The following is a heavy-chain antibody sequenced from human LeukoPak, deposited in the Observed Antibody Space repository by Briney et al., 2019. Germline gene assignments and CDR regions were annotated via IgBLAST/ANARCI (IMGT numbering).Heavy chain of an antibody. CDR1: GFSFNAYA. V-gene: IGHV3-23*01. CDR3: AQQVGYCTSGSCYFTY. Sequence: PGVSLRLSCAASGFSFNAYAMSWFRQSPGRGLEWVSAISNTGGSTYYPDSVKGRFTNSRDKSKNTLPLQMNSLRAENTAVYYCAQQVGYCTSGSCYFTYRGQGTLVTVSP. J-gene: IGHJ1*01. D-gene: IGHD2-15*01. CDR2: ISNTGGST.